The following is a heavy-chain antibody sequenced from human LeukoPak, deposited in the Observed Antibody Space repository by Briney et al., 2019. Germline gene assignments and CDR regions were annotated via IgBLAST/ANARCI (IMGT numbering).Heavy chain of an antibody. V-gene: IGHV1-2*02. Sequence: ASVKVSCKASAVTFTGYYMHWVRQTPGQGLEWMGWINPNSGGTNYAQRFQGRVTMTRDTSISTVYMELSRLKSDDTAVYYCARGSSGWYDAFDIWGQGTMVTVSS. J-gene: IGHJ3*02. CDR1: AVTFTGYY. CDR3: ARGSSGWYDAFDI. D-gene: IGHD6-19*01. CDR2: INPNSGGT.